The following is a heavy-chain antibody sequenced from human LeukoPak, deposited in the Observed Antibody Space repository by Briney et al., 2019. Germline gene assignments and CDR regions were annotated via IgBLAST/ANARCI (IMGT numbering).Heavy chain of an antibody. J-gene: IGHJ4*02. V-gene: IGHV4-4*07. CDR2: IYTSGST. CDR3: ARDQYYYDSSGYLFDY. CDR1: GGSISSYY. Sequence: SETLSLTCTVSGGSISSYYWSWIRQPAGKGLEWIGRIYTSGSTNYNPSLKSRVTMSVDTSKNQFSLKLSSVTAADTAVYYCARDQYYYDSSGYLFDYWGQGTLVTVSS. D-gene: IGHD3-22*01.